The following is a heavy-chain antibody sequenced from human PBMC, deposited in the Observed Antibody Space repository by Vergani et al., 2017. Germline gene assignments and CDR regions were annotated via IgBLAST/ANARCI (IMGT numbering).Heavy chain of an antibody. CDR3: ARDPYNWNYKGAFDI. J-gene: IGHJ3*02. V-gene: IGHV3-21*01. D-gene: IGHD1-7*01. CDR1: GFTFSSYA. CDR2: ISSSSSYI. Sequence: VQLVESGGGVVQPGRSLRLSCAASGFTFSSYAMNWVRQAPGKGLEWVSSISSSSSYIYYADSVKGRFTISRDNAKNSLYLQMNSLRAEDTAVYYCARDPYNWNYKGAFDIWGQGTMVTVSS.